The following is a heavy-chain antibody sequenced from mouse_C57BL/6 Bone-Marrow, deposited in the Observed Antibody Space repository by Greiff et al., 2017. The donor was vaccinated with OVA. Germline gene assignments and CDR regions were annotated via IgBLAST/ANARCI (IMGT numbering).Heavy chain of an antibody. Sequence: EVKLMESGGGLVQSGRSLRLSCATSGFTFSDFYMEWVRQAPGKGLEWIAASRNKANDYTTEYSASVKGRFIVSRDTSQSILYLQMNALRAEDTAIYYCARDAGDTMITTRYWYFDVWGTGTTVTVSS. J-gene: IGHJ1*03. D-gene: IGHD2-4*01. V-gene: IGHV7-1*01. CDR1: GFTFSDFY. CDR2: SRNKANDYTT. CDR3: ARDAGDTMITTRYWYFDV.